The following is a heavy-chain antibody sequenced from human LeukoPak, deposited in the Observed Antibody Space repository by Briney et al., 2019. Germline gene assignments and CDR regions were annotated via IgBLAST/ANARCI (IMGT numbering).Heavy chain of an antibody. Sequence: ASVKVSCKASGYPFTSYGISWVRQAPGQGLEWMGWISAYNGNTNYAQKLQGRVTMTTDTSTSTAYMELRSLRSDDTAVYYCARSLGPAAIRGYYFDYWGQGTLVTVSS. CDR1: GYPFTSYG. CDR2: ISAYNGNT. J-gene: IGHJ4*02. V-gene: IGHV1-18*01. CDR3: ARSLGPAAIRGYYFDY. D-gene: IGHD2-2*02.